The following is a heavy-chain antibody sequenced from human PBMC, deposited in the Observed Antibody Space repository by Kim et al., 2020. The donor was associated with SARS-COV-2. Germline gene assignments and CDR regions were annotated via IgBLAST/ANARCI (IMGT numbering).Heavy chain of an antibody. D-gene: IGHD3-10*01. CDR2: INADTGVT. CDR1: GYTFTRYA. Sequence: ASVKVSCKASGYTFTRYALHWVCQAPGQRLEWMGWINADTGVTYYSQKFQGRVTITRDTSASTAYMELRRLRSEDTAVYYCARGVGKDDFYYHGLDVW. CDR3: ARGVGKDDFYYHGLDV. J-gene: IGHJ6*01. V-gene: IGHV1-3*01.